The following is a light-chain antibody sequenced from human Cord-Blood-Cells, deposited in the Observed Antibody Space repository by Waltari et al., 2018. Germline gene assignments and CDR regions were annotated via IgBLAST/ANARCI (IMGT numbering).Light chain of an antibody. J-gene: IGLJ2*01. CDR3: SSYTSSSTSV. Sequence: QSALTQPASVSGSPGQSITISFTGTSSDVGGYNYVSWYQQHPGKAPTLMIYDVSKRPSGVSNRFSSSKSGNTASLTISGLQAEDEADYYCSSYTSSSTSVFGGGTKLTVL. CDR1: SSDVGGYNY. V-gene: IGLV2-14*01. CDR2: DVS.